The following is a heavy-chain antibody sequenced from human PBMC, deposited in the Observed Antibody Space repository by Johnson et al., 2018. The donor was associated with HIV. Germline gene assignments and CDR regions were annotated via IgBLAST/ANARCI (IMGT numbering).Heavy chain of an antibody. CDR3: ARDSNRYAFDI. V-gene: IGHV3-74*01. CDR1: GFTFSSYW. D-gene: IGHD2-8*01. J-gene: IGHJ3*02. CDR2: INWNSGSM. Sequence: VQLVESGGGLVQPGGSLRLSCAASGFTFSSYWMHWVRQAPGKGLVWVSRINWNSGSMDYADSVKGRFTISRDNSKNTLYLQMNSLRAEDTAVYYCARDSNRYAFDIWGQGTMVTVSS.